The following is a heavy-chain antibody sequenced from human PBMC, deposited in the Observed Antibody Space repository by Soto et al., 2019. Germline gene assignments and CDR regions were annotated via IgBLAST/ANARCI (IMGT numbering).Heavy chain of an antibody. J-gene: IGHJ3*02. CDR2: INWNSGTI. D-gene: IGHD2-2*01. CDR3: AKAYSSSGGAFAI. CDR1: GFFLADYA. V-gene: IGHV3-9*01. Sequence: EVPLVESGGGLVQPGRSLRLSRAASGFFLADYAMHWVRQTPGKGLEWVSGINWNSGTIGYVDSVKGRFTISRDNAKNSLYLQMNSLRAEDTALYYCAKAYSSSGGAFAIWGQGTMVTVSS.